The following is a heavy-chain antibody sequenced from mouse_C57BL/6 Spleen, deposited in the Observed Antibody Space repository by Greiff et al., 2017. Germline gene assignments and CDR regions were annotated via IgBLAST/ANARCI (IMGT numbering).Heavy chain of an antibody. Sequence: QVHVKQPGAELVMPGASVKLSCKASGYTFTSYWMHWVKQRPGQGLEWIGEIDPSDSYTNYNQKFKGKSTLTVDKSSSTAYMQLSSLTSEDSAVYYCARHNYGSSHWYFDVWGTGTPVTVSS. CDR1: GYTFTSYW. CDR3: ARHNYGSSHWYFDV. CDR2: IDPSDSYT. V-gene: IGHV1-69*01. D-gene: IGHD1-1*01. J-gene: IGHJ1*03.